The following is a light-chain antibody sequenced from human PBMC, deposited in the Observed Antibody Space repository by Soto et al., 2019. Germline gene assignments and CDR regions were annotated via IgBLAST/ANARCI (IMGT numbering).Light chain of an antibody. V-gene: IGKV1-12*01. CDR1: QDIGSW. J-gene: IGKJ2*01. CDR2: TTS. CDR3: QQSFTTPYT. Sequence: DIQMTQSPSSVSASIGDRVTVTCRARQDIGSWLAWFQQKPGKAPKPLIYTTSSLQSGVPPRFSGSGSETDFTLTISRLQPEDSATYYCQQSFTTPYTFGQGTKLEIK.